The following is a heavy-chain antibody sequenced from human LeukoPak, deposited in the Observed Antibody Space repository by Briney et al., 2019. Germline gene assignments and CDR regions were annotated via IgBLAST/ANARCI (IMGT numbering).Heavy chain of an antibody. J-gene: IGHJ4*02. D-gene: IGHD1-1*01. CDR1: GGTFSSYA. V-gene: IGHV1-69*13. CDR2: IIPIFGTA. CDR3: ARDANNWSDNGGFDY. Sequence: SVKVSCKASGGTFSSYAMSWVRQAPGQGLEWMGGIIPIFGTANYAQKFQGRVTITADESTSTAYMELSSLRSEDTAVYYCARDANNWSDNGGFDYWGQGTLVTVSS.